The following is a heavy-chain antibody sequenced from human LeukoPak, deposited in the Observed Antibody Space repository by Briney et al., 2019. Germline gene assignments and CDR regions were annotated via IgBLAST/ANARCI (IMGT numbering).Heavy chain of an antibody. D-gene: IGHD3-22*01. J-gene: IGHJ4*02. CDR3: AVEKSDSPDY. V-gene: IGHV3-23*01. CDR2: ISDSGGNT. Sequence: PGGSLRLSCVASGFTFSSHAMAWVRQAPGKGLEWVSGISDSGGNTYYADSVKGRFTISRDNSKNTLYLQMNSLSAEDTAVYYCAVEKSDSPDYWGQGTLVTVSS. CDR1: GFTFSSHA.